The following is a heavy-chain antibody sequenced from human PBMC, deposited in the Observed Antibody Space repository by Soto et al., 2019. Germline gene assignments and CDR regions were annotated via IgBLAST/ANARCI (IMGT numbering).Heavy chain of an antibody. Sequence: GGSLRLSCAASGFTFSSYAMSWVRQAPGKGLEWVSAISGSGGSTYYADSVKGRFTISRDNSKNTLYLQMNSLRAEDTAVYYCATLWLYYYYGMDVWGQGTTVTVSS. CDR3: ATLWLYYYYGMDV. D-gene: IGHD3-10*01. CDR2: ISGSGGST. V-gene: IGHV3-23*01. CDR1: GFTFSSYA. J-gene: IGHJ6*02.